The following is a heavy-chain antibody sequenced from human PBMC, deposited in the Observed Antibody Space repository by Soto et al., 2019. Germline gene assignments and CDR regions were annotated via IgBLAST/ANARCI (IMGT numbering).Heavy chain of an antibody. Sequence: GGSLRLSCAASGFTFSSYAMSWVRQAPGKGLEWVSAISGSGGSTYYADSVKGRFTISRDNSKNTLYLQMNSLRAEDTAVYYCATLWLYYYYGMDVWGQGTTVTVSS. CDR3: ATLWLYYYYGMDV. D-gene: IGHD3-10*01. CDR2: ISGSGGST. V-gene: IGHV3-23*01. CDR1: GFTFSSYA. J-gene: IGHJ6*02.